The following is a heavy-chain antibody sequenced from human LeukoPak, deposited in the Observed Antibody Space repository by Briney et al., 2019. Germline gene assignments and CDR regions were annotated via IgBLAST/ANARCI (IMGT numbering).Heavy chain of an antibody. Sequence: GASVKVSCKASGGTFSSYAISWVRQAPGQGLEWMGRIIPILGIANYAQKFQGRVTITADKSTSTAYMELSSLRSEDTAVYYCASQRVIAAVPDAFDIWGQGTMSPSLQ. CDR1: GGTFSSYA. J-gene: IGHJ3*02. D-gene: IGHD6-13*01. CDR2: IIPILGIA. CDR3: ASQRVIAAVPDAFDI. V-gene: IGHV1-69*04.